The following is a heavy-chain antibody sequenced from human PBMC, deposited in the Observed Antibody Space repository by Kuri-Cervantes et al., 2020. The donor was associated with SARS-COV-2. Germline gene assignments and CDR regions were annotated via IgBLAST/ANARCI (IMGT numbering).Heavy chain of an antibody. J-gene: IGHJ6*02. V-gene: IGHV3-33*01. CDR3: AADPKIGPFYYYYGLDV. Sequence: LSLTCAASGFTFSSYGMHWVRQAPGKGLEWVAVIWYDGSNKYYADSVKGRFTISRDNSKSTLYLQMNSLRAEDTAVYYCAADPKIGPFYYYYGLDVWGQGTTVTVSS. CDR2: IWYDGSNK. CDR1: GFTFSSYG. D-gene: IGHD3-22*01.